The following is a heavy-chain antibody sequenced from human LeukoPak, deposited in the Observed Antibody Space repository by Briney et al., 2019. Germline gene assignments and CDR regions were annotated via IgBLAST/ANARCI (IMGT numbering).Heavy chain of an antibody. CDR1: GFTFSSYA. V-gene: IGHV3-23*01. CDR3: AKDRITMIVVVITEYYFDY. Sequence: PGGSLRLSCAASGFTFSSYAMSWVRQAPGKGLEWVSAISGSGGSTYYADSVKGPLTISRENTKKTVYLQINSLRAEDTAVYYCAKDRITMIVVVITEYYFDYWGQGTLVTVSS. D-gene: IGHD3-22*01. J-gene: IGHJ4*02. CDR2: ISGSGGST.